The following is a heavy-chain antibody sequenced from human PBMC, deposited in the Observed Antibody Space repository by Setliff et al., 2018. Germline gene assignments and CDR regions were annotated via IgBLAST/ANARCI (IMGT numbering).Heavy chain of an antibody. CDR3: ARGGTFRYFDF. CDR1: GGSFTPYY. CDR2: VYYSGTA. Sequence: PSETLSLTCTVSGGSFTPYYWSWIRQPPGKGLEWIGYVYYSGTAYYNPSLKSRVTVIVDTSKNQFSLRLSSVTAADTAVYYCARGGTFRYFDFWGQGILVTVSS. J-gene: IGHJ4*02. V-gene: IGHV4-59*01. D-gene: IGHD5-12*01.